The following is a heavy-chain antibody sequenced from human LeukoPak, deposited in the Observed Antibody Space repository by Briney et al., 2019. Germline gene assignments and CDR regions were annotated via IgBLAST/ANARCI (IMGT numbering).Heavy chain of an antibody. CDR3: ARGTVAAAGTYYFDY. D-gene: IGHD6-13*01. Sequence: PSETLSLTCTVSGGSISSYYWSWIRQPPGKGLEWIGEINHSGSTNYNPSLKSRVTISVDTSKNQFSLKLSSVTAADPAVYYCARGTVAAAGTYYFDYWGQGTLVNVPS. V-gene: IGHV4-34*01. CDR2: INHSGST. J-gene: IGHJ4*02. CDR1: GGSISSYY.